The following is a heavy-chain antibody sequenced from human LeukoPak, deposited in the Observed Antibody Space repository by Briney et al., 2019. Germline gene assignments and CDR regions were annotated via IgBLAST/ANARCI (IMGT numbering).Heavy chain of an antibody. D-gene: IGHD2-2*01. CDR3: ASGPLIVVPAAIGWFDP. CDR2: ISSSGSTI. V-gene: IGHV3-11*01. CDR1: GFTFSDYY. J-gene: IGHJ5*02. Sequence: GGSLRHSCAASGFTFSDYYMSWIRQAPGKGLEWVSYISSSGSTIYYADSVKGRFTISRDNSKNSLYLQMNSLRAEDTAVYYCASGPLIVVPAAIGWFDPWGQGTLVTVSS.